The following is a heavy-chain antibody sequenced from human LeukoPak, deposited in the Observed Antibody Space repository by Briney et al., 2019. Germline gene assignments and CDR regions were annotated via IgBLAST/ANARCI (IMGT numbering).Heavy chain of an antibody. J-gene: IGHJ4*02. CDR1: GSRFTSYW. CDR2: IYPGDSDT. Sequence: GESLKISCKGSGSRFTSYWIGWVRQMPGKGLEWMGIIYPGDSDTRYSPSFQGQVTISADKSISTAYLQWSSLKASDTAMYYCARCVHDSSGYYYGIDYWGQGTLVTVSS. CDR3: ARCVHDSSGYYYGIDY. V-gene: IGHV5-51*01. D-gene: IGHD3-22*01.